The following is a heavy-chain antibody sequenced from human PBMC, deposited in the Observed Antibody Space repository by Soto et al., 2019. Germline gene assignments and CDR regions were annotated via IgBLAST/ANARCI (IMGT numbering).Heavy chain of an antibody. Sequence: QITLRESGPTVVKPTKTLTLTCTVSGFSLTTRGVGVGWVRQHPGKALEWLALIFWDDDKVLRPSLTSRLTITMDTSKSQVLLTLTDMDTVETATYYCAHRRQNLDAFDVWGQGTMVTVSS. CDR1: GFSLTTRGVG. J-gene: IGHJ3*01. V-gene: IGHV2-5*02. CDR3: AHRRQNLDAFDV. CDR2: IFWDDDK.